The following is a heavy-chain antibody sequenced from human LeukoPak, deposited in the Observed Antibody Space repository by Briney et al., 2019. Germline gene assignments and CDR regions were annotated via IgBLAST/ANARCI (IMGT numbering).Heavy chain of an antibody. J-gene: IGHJ4*02. V-gene: IGHV1-3*01. CDR3: ARDWGKAAAGNAV. CDR1: GYTFTSYA. CDR2: IKAGNGNT. Sequence: ASVKVSCKASGYTFTSYAMHWVRQAPGQRLEWMGWIKAGNGNTKYSQKFQGRVTITRDTSASTAYMELSSLRFEDTAVYYCARDWGKAAAGNAVWGQGTLVTVSS. D-gene: IGHD6-13*01.